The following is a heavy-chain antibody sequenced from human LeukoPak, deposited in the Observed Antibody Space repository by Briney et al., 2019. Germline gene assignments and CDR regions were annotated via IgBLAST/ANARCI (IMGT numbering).Heavy chain of an antibody. V-gene: IGHV1-8*02. Sequence: ASVKVSCKASGYTFTSYGISWVRQATGQGLEWMGWMNPNSGNTGYAQKFQGRVTMTRNTSISAAYMELSSLRSEDTAVYYCARGRYCSRTSCYMEGDSWGQGTLVTVSS. D-gene: IGHD2-2*02. CDR2: MNPNSGNT. CDR1: GYTFTSYG. CDR3: ARGRYCSRTSCYMEGDS. J-gene: IGHJ4*02.